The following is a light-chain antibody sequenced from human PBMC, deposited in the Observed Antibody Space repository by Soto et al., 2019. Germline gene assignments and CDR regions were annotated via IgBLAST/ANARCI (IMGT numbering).Light chain of an antibody. CDR3: CSHAGSFTLV. Sequence: QSVLTQPRSVSGSPGQSVTISCTGTSSDVGGYNYVSWYQKYPGKAPRLMIYDVSKRPSGVPDRFSGSKSGNTASLTISGLQAEDEADYYCCSHAGSFTLVFGGGPKVTVL. CDR2: DVS. V-gene: IGLV2-11*01. CDR1: SSDVGGYNY. J-gene: IGLJ2*01.